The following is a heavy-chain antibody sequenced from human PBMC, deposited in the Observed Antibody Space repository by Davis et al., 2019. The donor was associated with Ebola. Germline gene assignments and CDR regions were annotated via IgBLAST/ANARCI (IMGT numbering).Heavy chain of an antibody. V-gene: IGHV3-7*01. J-gene: IGHJ4*02. D-gene: IGHD2-2*01. CDR3: ARDILGYCTSTSCHRFEY. CDR2: IKEEGGEK. Sequence: GESLKISCEASGFTFSSYWMSWVRQAPGKGLEWVANIKEEGGEKYYVDSVKGRFTISRDNAKNSLYLQMNSLRAEDTALYYCARDILGYCTSTSCHRFEYWGQGTLVTVSS. CDR1: GFTFSSYW.